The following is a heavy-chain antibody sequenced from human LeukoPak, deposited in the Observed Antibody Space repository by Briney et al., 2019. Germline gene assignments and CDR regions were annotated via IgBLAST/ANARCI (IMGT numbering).Heavy chain of an antibody. J-gene: IGHJ4*02. Sequence: GGSLRLSCEGSEFSFSSYWMSWVRQAPGKGLEWVSAISGSGNTYYADSVKGRFTISRDISKNTLYLQMNSLRAEDTAVYYCAHGGLYYLDYWGQGTLVTVSS. D-gene: IGHD3-10*01. CDR1: EFSFSSYW. V-gene: IGHV3-23*01. CDR2: ISGSGNT. CDR3: AHGGLYYLDY.